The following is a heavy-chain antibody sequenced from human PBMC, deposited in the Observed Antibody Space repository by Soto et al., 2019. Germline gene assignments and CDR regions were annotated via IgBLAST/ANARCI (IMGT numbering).Heavy chain of an antibody. CDR3: TRGIDVGSGYPRHYLDY. D-gene: IGHD3-3*01. CDR2: IRRKANNYAT. J-gene: IGHJ4*02. Sequence: EVQLVESGGGLVQPGGSLKLSCAASGFIFSDSALHWVRQASGKGLEWVGRIRRKANNYATTYAAWVEGRFAISRDDSKNTAYLQMHSMNTEDTAIYYCTRGIDVGSGYPRHYLDYWGQGTLVTVSS. V-gene: IGHV3-73*02. CDR1: GFIFSDSA.